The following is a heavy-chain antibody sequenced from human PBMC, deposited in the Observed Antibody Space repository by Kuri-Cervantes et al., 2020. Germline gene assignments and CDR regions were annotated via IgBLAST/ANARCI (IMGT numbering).Heavy chain of an antibody. J-gene: IGHJ5*01. CDR3: ARDYCSSSSCYYTNWFDS. CDR2: LKQDGGEK. D-gene: IGHD2-2*01. CDR1: RFTFSDYY. V-gene: IGHV3-7*01. Sequence: GESLKISCAASRFTFSDYYMSWVRQAPGKGLEWVANLKQDGGEKYYVDSVKGRFTISRDNTKNSLYLQMNSLRAEDTAVYYCARDYCSSSSCYYTNWFDSWGQGTPVTVSS.